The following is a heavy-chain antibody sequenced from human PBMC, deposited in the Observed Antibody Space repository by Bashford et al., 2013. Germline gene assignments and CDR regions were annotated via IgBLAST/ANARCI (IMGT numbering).Heavy chain of an antibody. J-gene: IGHJ3*02. D-gene: IGHD3-9*01. CDR3: GRDRGNDIGAFDI. V-gene: IGHV3-7*01. CDR2: IRQDGSEK. Sequence: VRQAPGKGLEWVANIRQDGSEKYYVDSVKGRFIISRDNAKNSLYLQLNSLRAEDTAVYYCGRDRGNDIGAFDIWGQGTMVTVSS.